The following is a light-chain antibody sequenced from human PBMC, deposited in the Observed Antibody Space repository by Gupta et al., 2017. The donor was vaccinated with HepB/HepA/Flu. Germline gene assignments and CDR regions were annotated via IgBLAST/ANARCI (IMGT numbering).Light chain of an antibody. V-gene: IGLV3-1*01. J-gene: IGLJ2*01. Sequence: SYELTQPPSVSVSPGQTTRITCSGDNLGNKYTSWYQQKPGQSPVMVIYQDTKRPSGIPERFSGSNSGNTATLTISGTQATDEADYYCQAWDTRTVVFGGGTKLTVL. CDR1: NLGNKY. CDR3: QAWDTRTVV. CDR2: QDT.